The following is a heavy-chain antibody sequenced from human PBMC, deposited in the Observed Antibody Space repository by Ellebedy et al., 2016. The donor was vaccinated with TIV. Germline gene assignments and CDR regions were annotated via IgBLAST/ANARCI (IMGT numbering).Heavy chain of an antibody. J-gene: IGHJ3*02. D-gene: IGHD5-12*01. CDR1: GGSINSSHYY. Sequence: SETLSLTCTLSGGSINSSHYYWGWIRQPPGKRLQWIGSIFYTGSTYYNPSLKSRVTLSVDTAKNRFSLKLSSVTAADTAVYYCARSGYRGHDSVDAFDIWGQGTMVTVSS. CDR2: IFYTGST. V-gene: IGHV4-39*01. CDR3: ARSGYRGHDSVDAFDI.